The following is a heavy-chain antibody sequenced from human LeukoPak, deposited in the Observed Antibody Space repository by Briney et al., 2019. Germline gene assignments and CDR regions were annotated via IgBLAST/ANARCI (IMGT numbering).Heavy chain of an antibody. V-gene: IGHV4-39*07. J-gene: IGHJ6*03. CDR1: GGSISSSNSY. CDR2: IFYTGST. CDR3: ARVGAASGTNYYYYMDV. Sequence: SSETLSLTCSVSGGSISSSNSYWGWIRQSPGKGLEWIGSIFYTGSTYYNPSLESRVTISVDTSKNQFSLKLNSVTAADTAVYYCARVGAASGTNYYYYMDVWGKGTTVTVSS. D-gene: IGHD6-13*01.